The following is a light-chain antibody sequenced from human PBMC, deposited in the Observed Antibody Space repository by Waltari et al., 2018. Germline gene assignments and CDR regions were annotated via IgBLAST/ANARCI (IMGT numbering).Light chain of an antibody. V-gene: IGLV1-40*01. CDR3: QSFDISLNGWV. Sequence: QSVLTQPPSVSGAPGQWVTTSCTGSSSNIGAGYEVTWYQQLPGTAPKLLIYVNNRRPSGVPDRFSGSRSPTSASLAITGLQPEDEADYYCQSFDISLNGWVFGGGTKVTVL. CDR2: VNN. CDR1: SSNIGAGYE. J-gene: IGLJ3*02.